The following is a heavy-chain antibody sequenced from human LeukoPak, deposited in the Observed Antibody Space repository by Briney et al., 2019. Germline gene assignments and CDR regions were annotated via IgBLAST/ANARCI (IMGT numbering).Heavy chain of an antibody. CDR3: ARDNYPGIAAAGTEYYYYGMDV. Sequence: ASVKVPCKASGGTFSSYAISWVRQAPGQGLEWMGGIIPIFGTANYAQKFQGRVTITADESTSTAYMELSSLRSEDTAVYYCARDNYPGIAAAGTEYYYYGMDVWGQGTTVTVSS. CDR1: GGTFSSYA. V-gene: IGHV1-69*13. CDR2: IIPIFGTA. D-gene: IGHD6-13*01. J-gene: IGHJ6*02.